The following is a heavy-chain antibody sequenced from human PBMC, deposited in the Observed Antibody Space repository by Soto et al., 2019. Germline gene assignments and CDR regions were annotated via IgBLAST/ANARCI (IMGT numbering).Heavy chain of an antibody. J-gene: IGHJ4*02. Sequence: EARLVESGGGLVQPGGSLRLSCAASGFTVSSNYMTWVRQAPGKGLEWVSLLYPGGATHYAASVKGRFSISSHSSQNTLFLQMNSLRTEDTATYYCVRGRYGSEIHWGQGTKVIVSS. CDR2: LYPGGAT. CDR1: GFTVSSNY. D-gene: IGHD3-10*01. V-gene: IGHV3-53*04. CDR3: VRGRYGSEIH.